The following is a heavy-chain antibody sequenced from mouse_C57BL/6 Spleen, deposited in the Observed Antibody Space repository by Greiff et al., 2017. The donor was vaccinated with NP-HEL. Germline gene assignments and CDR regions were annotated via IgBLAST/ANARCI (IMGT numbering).Heavy chain of an antibody. CDR1: GFTFTDYY. Sequence: EVQVVESGGGLVQPGGSLSLSCAASGFTFTDYYMSWVRQPPGKALEWLGFIRNKANGYTTEYSASVKGRFTISRDNSQSILYLQMNALRAEDSATYYCARSPYYYGSSPSWYFDVWGTGTTVTVSS. CDR2: IRNKANGYTT. V-gene: IGHV7-3*01. D-gene: IGHD1-1*01. CDR3: ARSPYYYGSSPSWYFDV. J-gene: IGHJ1*03.